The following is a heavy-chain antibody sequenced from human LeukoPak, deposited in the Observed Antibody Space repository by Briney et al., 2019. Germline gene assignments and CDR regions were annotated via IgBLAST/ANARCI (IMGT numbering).Heavy chain of an antibody. CDR2: MYYSGST. V-gene: IGHV4-59*01. CDR1: GGSFSSYY. Sequence: SETLSLTCTDSGGSFSSYYWSWIRQPPGKGLEWIGYMYYSGSTNYNPSLKSRVTISVDPSNNQFSLKLSSVTAADTAVYYCAEGMTTVTRFDYWGQGTLVTVSS. J-gene: IGHJ4*02. CDR3: AEGMTTVTRFDY. D-gene: IGHD4-17*01.